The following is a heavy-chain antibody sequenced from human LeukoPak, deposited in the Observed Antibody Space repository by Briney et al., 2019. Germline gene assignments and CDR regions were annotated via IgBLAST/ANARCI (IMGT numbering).Heavy chain of an antibody. D-gene: IGHD2-15*01. J-gene: IGHJ4*02. CDR1: GGSISSGGYY. CDR2: IYYSGST. Sequence: SETLSLTCTASGGSISSGGYYWSWIRQHPGKGLEWIGYIYYSGSTYYNPSLKSRVTISVDTSKNQFSLKLSSVTAADTAVYYCARDVGCSGGSCYPYYFDYWGQGTLVTVSS. CDR3: ARDVGCSGGSCYPYYFDY. V-gene: IGHV4-31*03.